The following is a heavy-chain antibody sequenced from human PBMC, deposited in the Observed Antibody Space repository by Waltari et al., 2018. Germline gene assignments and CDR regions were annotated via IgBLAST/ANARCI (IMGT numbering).Heavy chain of an antibody. J-gene: IGHJ3*02. CDR1: GGSISSSSYY. CDR2: IYYSGST. D-gene: IGHD5-18*01. CDR3: ARRMDTAMVSDAFDI. Sequence: QLQLQESGPGLVKPSETLSLTCTVSGGSISSSSYYWGWIRQPPGKGLEWIGSIYYSGSTYYNPSLKSRVTISVDTSKNQFSLKLSSVTAADTAVYYCARRMDTAMVSDAFDIWGQGTMVTVSS. V-gene: IGHV4-39*01.